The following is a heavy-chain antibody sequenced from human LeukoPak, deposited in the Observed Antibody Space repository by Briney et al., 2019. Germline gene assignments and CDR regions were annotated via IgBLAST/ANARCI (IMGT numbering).Heavy chain of an antibody. CDR1: GYTFTSYD. J-gene: IGHJ4*02. Sequence: ASVKVSCKASGYTFTSYDINWVRQATGQGLEWMGWMNPNGGNTGYAQKFQGRVTMTRNTSISTAYMELSSLRSEDTAVYYCARVGGVGATVENFDHWGQGTLVTVSS. V-gene: IGHV1-8*01. CDR3: ARVGGVGATVENFDH. CDR2: MNPNGGNT. D-gene: IGHD1-26*01.